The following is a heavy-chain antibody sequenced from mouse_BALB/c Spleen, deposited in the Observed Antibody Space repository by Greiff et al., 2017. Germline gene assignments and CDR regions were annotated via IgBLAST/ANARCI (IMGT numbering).Heavy chain of an antibody. V-gene: IGHV5-6*02. CDR2: ISSGGSYT. J-gene: IGHJ2*01. CDR3: ARRDCSFDY. Sequence: EVKLMESGGDLVKPGGSLKLSCAASGFTFSSYGMSWVRQTPDKRLEWVATISSGGSYTYYPDSVKGRFTISRDNAKNTLYLQMSSLKSEDTAMYYWARRDCSFDYWGQGTTLTVSS. CDR1: GFTFSSYG.